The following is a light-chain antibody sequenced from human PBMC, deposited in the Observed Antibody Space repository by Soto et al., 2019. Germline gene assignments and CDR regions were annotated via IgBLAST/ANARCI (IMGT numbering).Light chain of an antibody. CDR3: QKYDSAPRT. V-gene: IGKV1-27*01. Sequence: DIQMTQSPSSLSASVGDRVTITCRTSRDISNYLAWFQQKPGKVPRFLIYTASTLQSGVPSRFSGSGSGTDFPLTISSLQPEDVATYYCQKYDSAPRTFGQGTKVEIK. CDR1: RDISNY. CDR2: TAS. J-gene: IGKJ1*01.